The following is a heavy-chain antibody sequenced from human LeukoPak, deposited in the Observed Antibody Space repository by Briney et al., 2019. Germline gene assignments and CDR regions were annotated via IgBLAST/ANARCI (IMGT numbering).Heavy chain of an antibody. CDR2: IKSKTDCGTT. V-gene: IGHV3-15*01. CDR1: GFTLSNAW. Sequence: GGSLRLSCAASGFTLSNAWMSWVRQTPGKGLEWVGRIKSKTDCGTTDYAAPMKGRFTISRDDSKNTLYLQMSSLKIEDTGIYYCPKVDYAAFDIWGQGTMVSVSS. D-gene: IGHD4/OR15-4a*01. CDR3: PKVDYAAFDI. J-gene: IGHJ3*02.